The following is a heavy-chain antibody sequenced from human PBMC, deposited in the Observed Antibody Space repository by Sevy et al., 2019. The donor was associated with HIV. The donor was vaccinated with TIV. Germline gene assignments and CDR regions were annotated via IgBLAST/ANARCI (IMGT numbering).Heavy chain of an antibody. J-gene: IGHJ6*02. D-gene: IGHD4-4*01. Sequence: GGSLRLSCAASGFTFSSYGMHWVRQAPGKGLEWVAVIWYDGSNKYYADSVKGRFTISRDNSKNTLYLQTNSLRAEDTAVYYCARVNTVTTWYYYYGMDVWGQGTTVTVSS. V-gene: IGHV3-33*01. CDR1: GFTFSSYG. CDR3: ARVNTVTTWYYYYGMDV. CDR2: IWYDGSNK.